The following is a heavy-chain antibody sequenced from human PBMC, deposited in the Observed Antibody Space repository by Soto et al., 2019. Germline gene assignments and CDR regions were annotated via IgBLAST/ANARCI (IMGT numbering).Heavy chain of an antibody. V-gene: IGHV3-23*01. CDR1: GFTFSSYA. CDR2: ISGSGGST. D-gene: IGHD3-3*01. CDR3: AKDRITIFGLVNEHMLDY. Sequence: HPGGSLRLSCAVSGFTFSSYAMSWVRQAPGKGLEWVSTISGSGGSTYYADSVKGRFTISRDNSKNSLYLQMNSLRAEDTAVYYCAKDRITIFGLVNEHMLDYWGQGTLVTVSS. J-gene: IGHJ4*02.